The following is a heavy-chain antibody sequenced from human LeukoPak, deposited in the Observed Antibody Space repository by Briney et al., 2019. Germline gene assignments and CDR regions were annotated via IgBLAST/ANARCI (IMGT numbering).Heavy chain of an antibody. Sequence: SETLSLTCAVYGGSFSGYYWSRIRQPPGKGLEWIGEINHSGSTNYNPSLKSRVTISVDTSKNQFSLKLSSVTAADTAVYYCASDGYSYGYSWFDPWGQGTLVTVSS. J-gene: IGHJ5*02. CDR1: GGSFSGYY. CDR2: INHSGST. CDR3: ASDGYSYGYSWFDP. V-gene: IGHV4-34*01. D-gene: IGHD5-18*01.